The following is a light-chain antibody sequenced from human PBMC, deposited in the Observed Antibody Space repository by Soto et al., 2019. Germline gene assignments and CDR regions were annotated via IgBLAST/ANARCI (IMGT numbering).Light chain of an antibody. CDR1: QSVSSSY. V-gene: IGKV3-20*01. CDR2: GAS. Sequence: EVVLTQSPGTLSLSPGERATLSCRASQSVSSSYLAWYRQKPGQAPRLLIYGASSRATGIPDRFSGSGSGTDFTLTISRLEPGDFALYYCQQYGSSPLTFGGGTKVEIK. CDR3: QQYGSSPLT. J-gene: IGKJ4*01.